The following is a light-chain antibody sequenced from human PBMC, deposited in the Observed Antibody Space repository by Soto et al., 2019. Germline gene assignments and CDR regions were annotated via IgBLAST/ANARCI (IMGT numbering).Light chain of an antibody. V-gene: IGLV2-23*03. J-gene: IGLJ1*01. CDR2: EGS. CDR3: CSYAGSSTL. CDR1: SSDVGSYNL. Sequence: HSALTQPASVSGSPGQSITISCTGTSSDVGSYNLVSWYQQHPGKAPKLMIYEGSKRPSGVSNRFSGSKSGNTASLTISGLQAEDEADYYCCSYAGSSTLFGTGTKVTVL.